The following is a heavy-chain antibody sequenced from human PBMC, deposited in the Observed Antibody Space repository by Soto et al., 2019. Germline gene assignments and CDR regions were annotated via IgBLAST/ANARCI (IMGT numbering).Heavy chain of an antibody. D-gene: IGHD1-26*01. V-gene: IGHV1-69*01. Sequence: QVQLVQSGAEVKKPGSSVKVSCKASGGTFSSYAISWVQQAPGQGLEWMGGIIPIFGTANYAQKFQGRVTITADESTSTAYMELSSLRSEDTAVYYCARDIDSGSTYYYYGMDVWGQGTTVTVSS. CDR3: ARDIDSGSTYYYYGMDV. CDR2: IIPIFGTA. CDR1: GGTFSSYA. J-gene: IGHJ6*02.